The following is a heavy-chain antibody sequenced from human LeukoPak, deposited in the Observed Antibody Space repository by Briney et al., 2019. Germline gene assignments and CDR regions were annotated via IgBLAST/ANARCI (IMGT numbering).Heavy chain of an antibody. J-gene: IGHJ4*02. Sequence: GESLKISCKGSGYSFTSYWIGWVRQMPGKCLEWRGIIYPGYSDTRYSPSFQGQVTISAYNSISTAYLQWSSLKASATAMYYCARRRAGYFDYWGQGTLVTVSS. CDR3: ARRRAGYFDY. V-gene: IGHV5-51*01. CDR2: IYPGYSDT. CDR1: GYSFTSYW.